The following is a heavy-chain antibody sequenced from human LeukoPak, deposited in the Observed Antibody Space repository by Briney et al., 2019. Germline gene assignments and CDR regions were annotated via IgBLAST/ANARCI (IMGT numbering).Heavy chain of an antibody. V-gene: IGHV3-21*01. CDR3: ARGRGASPPYYIDY. D-gene: IGHD1-26*01. J-gene: IGHJ4*02. Sequence: GGSLRLSCAASGFAFSEYNMTWVRQAPGKGLEWVSSISSTSRYILYADLLEGRFTISRDSAKTSLFLQMDGLTAEDTATYYCARGRGASPPYYIDYWGQGIQVTVSS. CDR1: GFAFSEYN. CDR2: ISSTSRYI.